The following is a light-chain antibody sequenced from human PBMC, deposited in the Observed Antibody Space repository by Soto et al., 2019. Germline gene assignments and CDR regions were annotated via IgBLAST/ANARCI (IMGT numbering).Light chain of an antibody. V-gene: IGLV2-14*03. CDR3: SSYTTSRTLV. J-gene: IGLJ3*02. CDR1: GSDVGGYNY. CDR2: DVS. Sequence: QSVLTQPASVSGSPRQSITISCTGTGSDVGGYNYVSWYQHHPGKAPKLMIYDVSNRPSGVSNRFSGSKSGNTASLSISGLQAEDEADYYCSSYTTSRTLVFGGGTKVTVL.